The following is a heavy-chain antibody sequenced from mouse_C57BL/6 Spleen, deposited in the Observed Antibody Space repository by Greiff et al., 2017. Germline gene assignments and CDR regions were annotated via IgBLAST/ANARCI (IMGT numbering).Heavy chain of an antibody. Sequence: QVQLQQPGAELVRPGSSVKLSCKASGYTFTSYWMDWVKQRPGPGLEWIGNIYPSDGETHYNQKFKDKATLTVDKSSSTAYMQLSSLTSEDSAVYYCAREDGIYYRLLAYWGQGTLVTVSA. J-gene: IGHJ3*01. CDR2: IYPSDGET. V-gene: IGHV1-61*01. CDR1: GYTFTSYW. CDR3: AREDGIYYRLLAY. D-gene: IGHD2-12*01.